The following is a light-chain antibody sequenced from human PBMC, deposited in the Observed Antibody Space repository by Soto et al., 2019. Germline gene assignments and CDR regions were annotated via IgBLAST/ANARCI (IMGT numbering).Light chain of an antibody. CDR3: QQTFITPPLT. V-gene: IGKV1-39*01. CDR2: GAS. Sequence: DIQMTQSPSSLSASIGDRITITCRASQSISTYLNWYQQKPGKAPSLLISGASTLQSGVLSRFSGSGSATDFTLTISSLQPEDFATYYCQQTFITPPLTFGGGTKVEIK. J-gene: IGKJ4*01. CDR1: QSISTY.